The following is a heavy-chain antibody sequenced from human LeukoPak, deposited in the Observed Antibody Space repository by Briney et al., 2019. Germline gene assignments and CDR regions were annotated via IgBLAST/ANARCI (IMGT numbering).Heavy chain of an antibody. V-gene: IGHV4-38-2*02. CDR2: IYHSGST. D-gene: IGHD3-10*01. J-gene: IGHJ6*03. Sequence: SETLSLTCTVSGYSISSDYYWGWIRQPPGRGLEWIGTIYHSGSTNYNPSLKSRVTISVDTSKNQFSLKLSSVTAADTAVYYCARKKGTYYYGSGSYYRAWYMDVWGKGTTVTISS. CDR1: GYSISSDYY. CDR3: ARKKGTYYYGSGSYYRAWYMDV.